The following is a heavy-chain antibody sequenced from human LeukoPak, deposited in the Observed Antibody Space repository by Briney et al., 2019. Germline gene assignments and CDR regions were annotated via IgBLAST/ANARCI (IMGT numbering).Heavy chain of an antibody. CDR3: ARQAPLTAVATYGMDV. Sequence: PSETLSLTCTVSGGSISGSTYSWAWIRQPPGKGLEWIGSIYYSGNTYYNPSLKSRVTISVDTSKNQFSLNLSSVTAADTAVYYCARQAPLTAVATYGMDVWGQGTTVTVSS. J-gene: IGHJ6*02. D-gene: IGHD3-9*01. CDR2: IYYSGNT. V-gene: IGHV4-39*01. CDR1: GGSISGSTYS.